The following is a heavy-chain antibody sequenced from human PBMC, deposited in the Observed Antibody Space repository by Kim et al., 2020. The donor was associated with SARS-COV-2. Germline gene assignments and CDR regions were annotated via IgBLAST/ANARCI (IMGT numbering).Heavy chain of an antibody. J-gene: IGHJ4*02. CDR2: IWSDGSIE. V-gene: IGHV3-33*01. Sequence: GGSLRLSCAASGFTFSSYGMHWVRQAPGKGLEWVAVIWSDGSIEYYVDSVKGRFTISRDNSRNTLYLQMNSLRADDTAVYYCARDAGSTGSYEDYWGQGTLVTVSS. CDR3: ARDAGSTGSYEDY. D-gene: IGHD1-26*01. CDR1: GFTFSSYG.